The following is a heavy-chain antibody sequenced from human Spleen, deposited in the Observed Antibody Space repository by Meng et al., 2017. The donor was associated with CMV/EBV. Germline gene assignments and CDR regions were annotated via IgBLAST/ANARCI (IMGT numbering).Heavy chain of an antibody. D-gene: IGHD2-15*01. Sequence: GGSLRLSCAASGFTFSRYSMNWVRQAPGKGLEWVSGVSGSGRITHYADSVKGRFTISRDNSENTLYLQLDSLRAEDTALYYCAKDRVEGLRDLWGQGTMVTVSS. CDR2: VSGSGRIT. CDR1: GFTFSRYS. V-gene: IGHV3-23*01. J-gene: IGHJ3*01. CDR3: AKDRVEGLRDL.